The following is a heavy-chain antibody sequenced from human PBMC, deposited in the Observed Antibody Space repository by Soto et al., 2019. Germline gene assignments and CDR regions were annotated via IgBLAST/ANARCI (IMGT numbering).Heavy chain of an antibody. V-gene: IGHV3-33*01. CDR2: IWYDGSNK. CDR3: ARDPGGSGYCNYCFDY. J-gene: IGHJ4*02. Sequence: PGGSLRLSCAASGFTFSSYGMHWVRQAPGKGLEWVAFIWYDGSNKYYADSVKGRFTISRDNSKNTLYLQMNSLRAEDTALYYCARDPGGSGYCNYCFDYWGKGTPVTVST. D-gene: IGHD3-22*01. CDR1: GFTFSSYG.